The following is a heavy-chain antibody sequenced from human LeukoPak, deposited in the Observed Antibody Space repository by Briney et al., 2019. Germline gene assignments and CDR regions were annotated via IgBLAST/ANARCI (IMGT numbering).Heavy chain of an antibody. CDR2: FDPEDGEP. CDR3: ATVPSPHRYNYHYGMDV. D-gene: IGHD1-20*01. J-gene: IGHJ6*02. V-gene: IGHV1-24*01. CDR1: GYTLTELS. Sequence: GSVKVSCKVSGYTLTELSMHGVGQAPGKGRDGMGGFDPEDGEPIYAQKFQGRVTMTEDTSTDTAYMELSSLRSEDTAVYYCATVPSPHRYNYHYGMDVWGQGTTVTVSS.